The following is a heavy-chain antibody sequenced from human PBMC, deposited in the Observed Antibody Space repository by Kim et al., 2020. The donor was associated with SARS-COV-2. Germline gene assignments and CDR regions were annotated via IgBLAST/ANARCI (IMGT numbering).Heavy chain of an antibody. V-gene: IGHV3-33*01. CDR1: GFTFSSYG. D-gene: IGHD6-6*01. J-gene: IGHJ5*02. CDR2: IWYDGSNK. CDR3: ARDSRTIAAPTLNWFDP. Sequence: GGSLRLSCAASGFTFSSYGMHWVRKAPGKGLEWVAVIWYDGSNKYYADSVKGRFTISRDNSKNTLYLQMNSLRAEDTAVYYCARDSRTIAAPTLNWFDPWGQGTLVTVSS.